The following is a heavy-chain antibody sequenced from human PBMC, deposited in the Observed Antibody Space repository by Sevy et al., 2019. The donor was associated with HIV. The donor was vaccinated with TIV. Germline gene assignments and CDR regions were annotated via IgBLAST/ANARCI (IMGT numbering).Heavy chain of an antibody. CDR3: VIPFSGGGGGY. CDR1: GFTFSTYA. D-gene: IGHD2-21*01. Sequence: GGSLRLSCAGSGFTFSTYAMHWVRQTTGRGLDWVSTISYDGFNKYYRDSVKGRFAISRVNSKNTQYLQMNSLRVEDTAVYYCVIPFSGGGGGYWGQGTLVTVSS. CDR2: ISYDGFNK. V-gene: IGHV3-30*09. J-gene: IGHJ4*02.